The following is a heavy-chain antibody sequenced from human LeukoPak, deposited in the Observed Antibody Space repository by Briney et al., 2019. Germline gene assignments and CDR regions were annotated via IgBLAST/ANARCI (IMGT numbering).Heavy chain of an antibody. CDR1: GFSFSNFG. CDR2: IGFDGSDK. D-gene: IGHD5-24*01. Sequence: GGSLRLSCAASGFSFSNFGIHWVRQAAGKGLEWVAFIGFDGSDKHYAHSVKGRFTISRDDSKNTLYLQMDSLRSEDTAVYYCAKDRGNTNGYILNYWGQGTLVTVSS. J-gene: IGHJ4*02. CDR3: AKDRGNTNGYILNY. V-gene: IGHV3-30*02.